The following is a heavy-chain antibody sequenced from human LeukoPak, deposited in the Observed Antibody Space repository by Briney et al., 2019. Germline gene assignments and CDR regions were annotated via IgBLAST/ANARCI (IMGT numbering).Heavy chain of an antibody. Sequence: PSETLSLTCTVSGDSITGYYWGWIRQPPGKGLEWIGNIYYTGNTYYNASLKSRVTISVDKSKNQFSLKLSSVTAADTAVYYCASERANSGWSRQAYFDYWGQGTLVTVSS. D-gene: IGHD6-19*01. J-gene: IGHJ4*02. V-gene: IGHV4-39*07. CDR2: IYYTGNT. CDR1: GDSITGYY. CDR3: ASERANSGWSRQAYFDY.